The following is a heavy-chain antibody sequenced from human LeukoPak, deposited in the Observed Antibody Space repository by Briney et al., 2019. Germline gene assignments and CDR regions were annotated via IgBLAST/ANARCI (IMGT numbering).Heavy chain of an antibody. J-gene: IGHJ4*02. D-gene: IGHD3-16*02. CDR3: ARDRYGQRSTDY. V-gene: IGHV4-30-4*01. Sequence: PSQTLSLTCTVSGGSISSGDYYWSWIRQPPGKGLEWIGYIYYSGTTYYSPSLKSRVTISVDTSKNQFSLKLSSVTAADTAVYYCARDRYGQRSTDYWGQGTLVTVSS. CDR1: GGSISSGDYY. CDR2: IYYSGTT.